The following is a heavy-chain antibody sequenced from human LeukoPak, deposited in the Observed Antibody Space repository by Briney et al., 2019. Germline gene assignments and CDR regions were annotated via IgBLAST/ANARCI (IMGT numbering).Heavy chain of an antibody. Sequence: SETLSLTCAVYGGSFSGYYWSWIRQPPGKGLEWIGEINHSGSTNYNPSLKSRVTISVDTSKNQFSLKLSSVTAADTAVYYCARVTRVYYDSSGTFDYWGQGTLVTVSS. V-gene: IGHV4-34*01. CDR2: INHSGST. CDR1: GGSFSGYY. CDR3: ARVTRVYYDSSGTFDY. J-gene: IGHJ4*02. D-gene: IGHD3-22*01.